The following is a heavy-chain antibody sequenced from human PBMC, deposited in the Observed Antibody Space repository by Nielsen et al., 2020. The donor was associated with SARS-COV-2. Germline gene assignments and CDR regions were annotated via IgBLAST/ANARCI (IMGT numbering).Heavy chain of an antibody. V-gene: IGHV4-59*08. J-gene: IGHJ5*02. D-gene: IGHD4-17*01. CDR3: ARQSRQTVPNNWFDP. CDR1: GGSISSYY. Sequence: SETLSLTCTVSGGSISSYYWSWIRQPPGKGLEWIGYIYYSGSTNYNPSLKSRVTISVDTSKNQFSLKLSSVTAADTAVYYCARQSRQTVPNNWFDPWGQGTLVTVSS. CDR2: IYYSGST.